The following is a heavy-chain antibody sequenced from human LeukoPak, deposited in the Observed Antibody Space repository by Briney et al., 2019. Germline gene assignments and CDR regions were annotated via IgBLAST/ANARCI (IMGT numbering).Heavy chain of an antibody. CDR1: GGSFSGYY. D-gene: IGHD3-9*01. V-gene: IGHV4-34*01. Sequence: SETLSLTCAVYGGSFSGYYWSWIRQPPGKGLEWIGEINHSGSTNYNPSLKSRVTISVDTSKNQFSLKLSSVTAADTAVYYCARERNGLLTISSSYMDVWGKGTTVTVSS. J-gene: IGHJ6*03. CDR2: INHSGST. CDR3: ARERNGLLTISSSYMDV.